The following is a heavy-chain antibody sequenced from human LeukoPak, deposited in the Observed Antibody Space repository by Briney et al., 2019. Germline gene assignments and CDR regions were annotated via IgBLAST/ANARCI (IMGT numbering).Heavy chain of an antibody. CDR1: GSTLTELS. D-gene: IGHD2-8*01. J-gene: IGHJ5*02. CDR2: FDPEDGET. V-gene: IGHV1-24*01. CDR3: ARGNGRFSDNWFDP. Sequence: GASVKVSCKVSGSTLTELSMHWVRQAPGKGLERMGGFDPEDGETIYAQKFQGRVTMTRDTSITTAYMELSSLRSDDTAVYYCARGNGRFSDNWFDPWGQGTLVTVSS.